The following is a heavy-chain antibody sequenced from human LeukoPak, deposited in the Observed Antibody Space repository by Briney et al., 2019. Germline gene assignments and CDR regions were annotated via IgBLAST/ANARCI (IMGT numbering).Heavy chain of an antibody. J-gene: IGHJ4*02. CDR1: GFRFSDFW. Sequence: GGSLRLSCTASGFRFSDFWMHWVRQAPGKGLEWVANIKQDGSEKYYVDSVKGRFTISRDNAKNSLYLQMNSLRAEDTAVYYCARFGGGIVVVPAAMVNFDYWGQGTLVTVSS. V-gene: IGHV3-7*01. D-gene: IGHD2-2*01. CDR3: ARFGGGIVVVPAAMVNFDY. CDR2: IKQDGSEK.